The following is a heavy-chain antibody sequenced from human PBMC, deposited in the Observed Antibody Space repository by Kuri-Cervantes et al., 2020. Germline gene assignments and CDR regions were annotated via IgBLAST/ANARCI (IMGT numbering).Heavy chain of an antibody. V-gene: IGHV4-30-2*01. Sequence: LRLSCPVSGGSISSGGYSWSWIRQPPGKGLEWIGYIYHSGSTNYNPSLKSRVTMSVDTSKNQFSLKLSSVTAADTAVYYCARSKLRFPFDPWGQGTLVTVSS. D-gene: IGHD3-16*01. CDR3: ARSKLRFPFDP. CDR1: GGSISSGGYS. CDR2: IYHSGST. J-gene: IGHJ5*02.